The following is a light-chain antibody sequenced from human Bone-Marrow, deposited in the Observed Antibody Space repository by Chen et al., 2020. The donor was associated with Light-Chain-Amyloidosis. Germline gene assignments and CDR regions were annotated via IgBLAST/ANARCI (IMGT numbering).Light chain of an antibody. V-gene: IGLV1-47*01. CDR1: SSNIGSNY. CDR3: ATWDDSLSHLWV. Sequence: QSVVTQPPSASGTPGQRVTIPCSGSSSNIGSNYVYWYQHFPGAAPKLLLYRDDERPSGVPDRFSGSKSGTSASLAISGLRSEDEADYYCATWDDSLSHLWVFGGGTKLTVL. CDR2: RDD. J-gene: IGLJ3*02.